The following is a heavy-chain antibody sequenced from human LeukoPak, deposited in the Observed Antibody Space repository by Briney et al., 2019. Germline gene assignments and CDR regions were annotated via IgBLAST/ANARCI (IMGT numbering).Heavy chain of an antibody. J-gene: IGHJ4*02. D-gene: IGHD4-11*01. Sequence: PGGSLRLSCAASGFTFSSYAMSWVRQAPGKGLEWVSAISVTGGTTYYADSVEGRFTISRDNFKNTLYLQMNSLRAEDTAVYYCAKDQGENSNYWGFAYWGQGTLVTVSS. CDR2: ISVTGGTT. CDR3: AKDQGENSNYWGFAY. CDR1: GFTFSSYA. V-gene: IGHV3-23*01.